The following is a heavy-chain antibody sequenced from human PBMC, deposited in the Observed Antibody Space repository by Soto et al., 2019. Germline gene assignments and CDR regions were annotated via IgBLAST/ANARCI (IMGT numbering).Heavy chain of an antibody. Sequence: EVQLVESGGGLVQPGGSLRLSCVASGIPVSSNYMTWVRQAPGKGLEGVSVLHSGGDTDYANSVKGRITISRHDTTNTLFLQMNSLTAEDTAVYYCARDGPYSDASRMDVWGQGTTVTVSS. CDR1: GIPVSSNY. V-gene: IGHV3-53*04. CDR3: ARDGPYSDASRMDV. D-gene: IGHD2-21*01. J-gene: IGHJ6*02. CDR2: LHSGGDT.